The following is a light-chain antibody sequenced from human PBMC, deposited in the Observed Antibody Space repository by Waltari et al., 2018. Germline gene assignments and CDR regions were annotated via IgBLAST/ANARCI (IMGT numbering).Light chain of an antibody. CDR3: LVWHSTTDHHGV. V-gene: IGLV3-21*04. Sequence: SYVVTQSPSVSVAPGETARITCGGDNIGRKRVRWYQKRPGQAPVLVISYDSDRPSGIPERFSGSNSGNTATLTISWVEADDEADYYCLVWHSTTDHHGVFGGGTKLTVL. CDR1: NIGRKR. CDR2: YDS. J-gene: IGLJ2*01.